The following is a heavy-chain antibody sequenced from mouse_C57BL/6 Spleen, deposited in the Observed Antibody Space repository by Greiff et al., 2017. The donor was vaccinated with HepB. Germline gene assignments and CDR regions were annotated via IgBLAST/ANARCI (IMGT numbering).Heavy chain of an antibody. CDR3: ARIIRDYDGGFAY. CDR1: GFSLSTSGMG. V-gene: IGHV8-12*01. J-gene: IGHJ3*01. CDR2: IYWDDDK. D-gene: IGHD2-4*01. Sequence: QVTLKVSGPGILQSSQTLSLTCSFSGFSLSTSGMGVSWLRHPSGKGLEWLVHIYWDDDKRYNPFLKSRHTISKDTSSNQVFLKITIVDTADTATYYCARIIRDYDGGFAYWGQGTLVTVSA.